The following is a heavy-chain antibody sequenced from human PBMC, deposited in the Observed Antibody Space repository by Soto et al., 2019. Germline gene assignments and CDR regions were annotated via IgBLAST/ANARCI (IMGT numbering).Heavy chain of an antibody. J-gene: IGHJ4*02. CDR1: GFSLSSYA. V-gene: IGHV3-30*18. CDR2: TSNDGKKV. CDR3: AKAGEVFGLVIFAYLDS. Sequence: QVQLVESGGGVVQPGTSLRVSCEVSGFSLSSYAIHWVRQAPGKGLEWVAVTSNDGKKVSYADSGKGRFTVSRDNSNNTVALQMHSLRSEDTAVDFCAKAGEVFGLVIFAYLDSWGQGSLVTVSA. D-gene: IGHD2-21*01.